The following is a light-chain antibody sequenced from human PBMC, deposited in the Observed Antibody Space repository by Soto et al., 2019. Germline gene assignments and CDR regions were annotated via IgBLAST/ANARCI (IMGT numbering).Light chain of an antibody. Sequence: DITMTQSPSSLSASVGDRVTITCRASQGISNYLAWYQQKPGKVPKLLIYAASTLQSGVPSRFSGSGSGTEFTLTISRLQTEDVATYYCQKYNSALWTFGQGTKVEIK. V-gene: IGKV1-27*01. CDR3: QKYNSALWT. CDR2: AAS. CDR1: QGISNY. J-gene: IGKJ1*01.